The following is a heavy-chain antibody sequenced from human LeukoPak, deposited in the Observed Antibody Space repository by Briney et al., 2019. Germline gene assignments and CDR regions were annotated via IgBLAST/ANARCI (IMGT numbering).Heavy chain of an antibody. Sequence: ASVKVSCKASGYTSTGYYMHWVRQAPGQGVEWMGGINPKRGGKNYAQKFQGRVTMTRDTSISTAYMELSRLRSDDTVVYYCAIIAVGAFDLWGQGTMVSVSS. CDR3: AIIAVGAFDL. CDR2: INPKRGGK. V-gene: IGHV1-2*05. CDR1: GYTSTGYY. J-gene: IGHJ3*01. D-gene: IGHD6-19*01.